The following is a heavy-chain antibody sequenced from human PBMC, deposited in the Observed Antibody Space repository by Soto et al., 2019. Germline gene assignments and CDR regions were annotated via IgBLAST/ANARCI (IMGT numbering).Heavy chain of an antibody. CDR1: GGTFSSYA. CDR2: IIPIFGTA. Sequence: SVKVSCEASGGTFSSYAISWVRQAPGQGLEWMGGIIPIFGTANYAQKFQGRVTITADESTSTAYVELSSLRSEDTAVYYCATNPRGYYYDSSGTNYGMDVWGQGTTVTVSS. CDR3: ATNPRGYYYDSSGTNYGMDV. J-gene: IGHJ6*02. V-gene: IGHV1-69*13. D-gene: IGHD3-22*01.